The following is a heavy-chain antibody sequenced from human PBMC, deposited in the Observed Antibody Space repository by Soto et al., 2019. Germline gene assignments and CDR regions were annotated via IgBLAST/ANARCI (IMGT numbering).Heavy chain of an antibody. D-gene: IGHD1-26*01. V-gene: IGHV1-69*13. CDR1: GGTFSSYA. CDR3: ASASGSYPRELYYFDY. J-gene: IGHJ4*02. CDR2: IIPIFGTA. Sequence: ASVKVSCKASGGTFSSYAISWVRQAPGQGLEWMGGIIPIFGTANYAQKFQGRVTITADESTSTAYMELSSLRSEDTAVYYCASASGSYPRELYYFDYWGQGTLVTVSS.